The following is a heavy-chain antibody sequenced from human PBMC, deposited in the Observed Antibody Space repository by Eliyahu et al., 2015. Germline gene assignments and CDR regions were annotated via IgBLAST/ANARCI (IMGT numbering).Heavy chain of an antibody. CDR2: ISYDGSNK. J-gene: IGHJ4*02. CDR3: ARDPSHGVDY. CDR1: GFTFSSYG. V-gene: IGHV3-30*03. D-gene: IGHD2-2*01. Sequence: QVQLVESGGGVVQPGRSLRLSCAASGFTFSSYGMHWVRQAPGKGLEWVAVISYDGSNKYYADSVKGRFTISRDNSKNTLYLQMNSLRAEDTAVYYCARDPSHGVDYWGQGTLVTVSS.